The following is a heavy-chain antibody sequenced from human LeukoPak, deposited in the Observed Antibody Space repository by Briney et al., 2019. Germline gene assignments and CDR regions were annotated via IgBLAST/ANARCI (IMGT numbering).Heavy chain of an antibody. CDR1: GDSVSSNSAA. V-gene: IGHV6-1*01. Sequence: SQTLSLTFAISGDSVSSNSAAWNWIRQSPSRGLEWLGSTYYRSKWYNDYAVSVKSRITINPDTSKNQFSLQLNSVTPEDTAVYYCARSYRSSGWYYYYYYYGMDVWGQGTTVTVSS. D-gene: IGHD6-19*01. CDR3: ARSYRSSGWYYYYYYYGMDV. J-gene: IGHJ6*02. CDR2: TYYRSKWYN.